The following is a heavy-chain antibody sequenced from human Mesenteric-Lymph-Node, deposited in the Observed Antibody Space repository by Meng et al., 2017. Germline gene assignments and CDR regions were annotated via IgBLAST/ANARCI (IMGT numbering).Heavy chain of an antibody. CDR3: AREAHIVEAATGMPINDALDM. Sequence: GGSLRLSCAASGFTFSSYSMNWVRQAPGKGLEWVANIKPSGREGFYVDSVKGRFTISRDNAKKSLYLQMNSLRGEDTAVYYCAREAHIVEAATGMPINDALDMWGQGTMVTVSS. CDR1: GFTFSSYS. J-gene: IGHJ3*02. CDR2: IKPSGREG. D-gene: IGHD2-2*01. V-gene: IGHV3-7*01.